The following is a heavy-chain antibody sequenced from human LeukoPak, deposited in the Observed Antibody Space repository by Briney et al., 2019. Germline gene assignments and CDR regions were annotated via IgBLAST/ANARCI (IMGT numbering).Heavy chain of an antibody. CDR1: GGSISSHY. CDR2: IYYSGST. V-gene: IGHV4-59*11. J-gene: IGHJ5*02. CDR3: ARGFPYHP. Sequence: SETLSLTCTVSGGSISSHYWSGIRQPPGKGLEWIGYIYYSGSTNYNPSLKSRVTISVDTSKNQFSLKLSSVTAADTAVYYCARGFPYHPWGQGTLVTVSS. D-gene: IGHD2-21*01.